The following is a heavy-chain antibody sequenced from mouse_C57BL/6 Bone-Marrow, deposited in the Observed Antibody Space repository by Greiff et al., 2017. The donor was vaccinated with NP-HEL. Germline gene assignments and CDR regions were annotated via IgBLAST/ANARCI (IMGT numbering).Heavy chain of an antibody. D-gene: IGHD2-1*01. V-gene: IGHV1-50*01. CDR3: ARDGNYVLYYYAMDY. Sequence: QVQLQQPGAELVKPGASVKLSCKASGYTFTSYWMQWVKQRPGQGLEWIGEIDPSDSYTNYNQKFKGKATLTVDTSSSTAYMQLSSLTSEDSAVYYCARDGNYVLYYYAMDYWGQGTSVTGSS. CDR1: GYTFTSYW. J-gene: IGHJ4*01. CDR2: IDPSDSYT.